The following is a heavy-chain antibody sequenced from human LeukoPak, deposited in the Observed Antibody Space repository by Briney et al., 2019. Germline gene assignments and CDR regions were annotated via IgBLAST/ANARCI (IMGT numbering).Heavy chain of an antibody. CDR1: GFTVSSNY. CDR2: IYSGGST. V-gene: IGHV3-66*04. CDR3: ARHIVVVTLFDY. D-gene: IGHD3-22*01. J-gene: IGHJ4*02. Sequence: GGSLRLSCAASGFTVSSNYMSWVRQAPGKGLEWVSVIYSGGSTYYADSVKGRFTISRDNSKNTLYLQMNSLRAEDTAVYYCARHIVVVTLFDYWGQGTLVTVSS.